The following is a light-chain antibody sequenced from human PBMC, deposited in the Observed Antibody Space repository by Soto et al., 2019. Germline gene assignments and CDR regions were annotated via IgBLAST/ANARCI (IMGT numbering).Light chain of an antibody. Sequence: DIQMTQSPSSLSASVGDRVTITCQASQDINTYLNWYQQKPGKAPNLLIYDASKLETGVPSRFSGGGSGTDFTFTVTSLQPEDFATYFCQHYDNLLLTFGGGTKV. CDR3: QHYDNLLLT. V-gene: IGKV1-33*01. CDR1: QDINTY. CDR2: DAS. J-gene: IGKJ4*01.